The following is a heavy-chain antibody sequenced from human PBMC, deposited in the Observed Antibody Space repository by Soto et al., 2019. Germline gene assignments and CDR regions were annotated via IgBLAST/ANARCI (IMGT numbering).Heavy chain of an antibody. CDR2: INHSGST. Sequence: SETLSLTCAVYGGSFSGYYWSWIRQPPGKGLEWIGEINHSGSTNYNPSLESRVTISVDTSKNQFSLKLSSVTAADTAVYYCARDHKMITFGGVIPNYYYYGMDVWGQGTTVTVSS. V-gene: IGHV4-34*01. J-gene: IGHJ6*02. CDR3: ARDHKMITFGGVIPNYYYYGMDV. D-gene: IGHD3-16*02. CDR1: GGSFSGYY.